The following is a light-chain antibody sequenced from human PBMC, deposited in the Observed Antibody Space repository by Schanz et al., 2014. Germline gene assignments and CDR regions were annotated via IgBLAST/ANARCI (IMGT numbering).Light chain of an antibody. J-gene: IGLJ1*01. CDR3: AAWDDSLNNFV. V-gene: IGLV1-44*01. Sequence: QSVLTQPPSASGTPGQRVTISCSGSSSNIGSNTVNWYQQLPGTAPKLLIYSNSQRPSGVPDRFSGSKSGTSASLAISGLQSEDEADYYCAAWDDSLNNFVFGTGTKLTVL. CDR1: SSNIGSNT. CDR2: SNS.